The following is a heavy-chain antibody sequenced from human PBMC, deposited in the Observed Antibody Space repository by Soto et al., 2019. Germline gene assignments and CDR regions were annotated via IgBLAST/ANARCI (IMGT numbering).Heavy chain of an antibody. CDR1: GGSFSGYY. V-gene: IGHV4-34*01. CDR2: INHSGST. D-gene: IGHD5-18*01. CDR3: ASNPHVDTAMANLDY. Sequence: PSETLSLTCAVYGGSFSGYYWSWIRQPPGKGLEWIGEINHSGSTNYNPSLKSRVTISVDTSKNQFSLKLSSVTAADTAVYYCASNPHVDTAMANLDYWGQGTLVTVSS. J-gene: IGHJ4*02.